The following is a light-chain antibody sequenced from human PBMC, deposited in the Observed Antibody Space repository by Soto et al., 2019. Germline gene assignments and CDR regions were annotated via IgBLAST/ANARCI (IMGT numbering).Light chain of an antibody. CDR1: SRDVGIYNL. V-gene: IGLV2-23*01. Sequence: QSVLTQPASVSGSPGQSITISCTGTSRDVGIYNLVSWSQLHPGKVPKLIIYEDTKRPSGISSRFSGSESGITAFLTISGLQAEDEADYYCCSYAGSSTYVFGTGTKVTVL. CDR3: CSYAGSSTYV. CDR2: EDT. J-gene: IGLJ1*01.